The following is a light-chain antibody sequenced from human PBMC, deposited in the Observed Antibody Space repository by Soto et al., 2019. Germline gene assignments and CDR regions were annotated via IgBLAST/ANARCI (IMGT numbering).Light chain of an antibody. CDR2: DTF. Sequence: EIVLTQSPATLSLSLGERATLSCRASQSVDNQLVWYLQKPGQAPELLIYDTFNRATGIPPRFSGSGSGTDFTLTINILEPEDFAVYYCQQRNNWPLTFGGGTKVEI. V-gene: IGKV3-11*01. CDR1: QSVDNQ. CDR3: QQRNNWPLT. J-gene: IGKJ4*01.